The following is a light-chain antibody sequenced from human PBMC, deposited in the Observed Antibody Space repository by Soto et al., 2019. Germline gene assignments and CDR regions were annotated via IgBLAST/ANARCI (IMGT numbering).Light chain of an antibody. CDR1: SSDIGDYTY. Sequence: SVLTQPRSVSGSPGQSVTISCTGTSSDIGDYTYVSWYQQHPGKGPKVMIYDVNKRPSGVPDRFSGSKSGNTASLTISGLQAEDEADYYCCSYAGSYTFVFGSGTKV. J-gene: IGLJ1*01. V-gene: IGLV2-11*01. CDR2: DVN. CDR3: CSYAGSYTFV.